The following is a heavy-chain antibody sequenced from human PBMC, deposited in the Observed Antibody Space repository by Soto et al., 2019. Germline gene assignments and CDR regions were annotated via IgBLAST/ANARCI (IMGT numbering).Heavy chain of an antibody. J-gene: IGHJ6*04. CDR1: GDTFSTYT. D-gene: IGHD2-2*01. Sequence: QVQLVQSGAEVKKPGSSVKVSCKASGDTFSTYTITWMRQAPGQGLEWMGGIIPRSATSNYAKKTQDRMTITTDESTNTAYIELSSLRSEDTAVYYCAREGLVLVPTTVNSDYYYYAMDVWGKGTTVTVSS. CDR3: AREGLVLVPTTVNSDYYYYAMDV. CDR2: IIPRSATS. V-gene: IGHV1-69*05.